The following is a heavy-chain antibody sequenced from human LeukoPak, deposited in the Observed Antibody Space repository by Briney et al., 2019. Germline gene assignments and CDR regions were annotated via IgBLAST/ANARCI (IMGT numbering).Heavy chain of an antibody. CDR1: GFTVSSNY. CDR2: IYSGGST. CDR3: GREILEPGKTLTY. D-gene: IGHD1-14*01. J-gene: IGHJ4*02. Sequence: PGGSLRLSCAASGFTVSSNYMSWVRQAPGKGLEWVSVIYSGGSTYYADSVKGRFIISRDNAKNTLYLQMNSLRVEDTAVYYCGREILEPGKTLTYWGQGSLITVSS. V-gene: IGHV3-53*01.